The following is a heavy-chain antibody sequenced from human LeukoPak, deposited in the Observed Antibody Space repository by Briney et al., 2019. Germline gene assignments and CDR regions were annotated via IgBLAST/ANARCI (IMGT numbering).Heavy chain of an antibody. J-gene: IGHJ3*02. CDR2: IYYSGST. D-gene: IGHD2-2*01. CDR1: GGSISSYY. Sequence: SETLSLTCTVSGGSISSYYWSWIRQPPGKGLEWIGYIYYSGSTNYNPSLKSRVTISVDTSKNQFSLKLSSVTAADTAVYHCAREGCSSTSCYAGAAFDIWGQGTMVTVSS. CDR3: AREGCSSTSCYAGAAFDI. V-gene: IGHV4-59*01.